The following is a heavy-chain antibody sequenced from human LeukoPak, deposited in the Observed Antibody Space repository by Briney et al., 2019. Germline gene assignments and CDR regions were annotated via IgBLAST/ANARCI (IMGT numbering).Heavy chain of an antibody. CDR2: IRYDGSNK. Sequence: GGSLRLSCAASGFTFSNYIMHWVRQAPGKGLEWVAFIRYDGSNKYYADSVKGRFTISRDNSKNTLYLQMNSLRAEDTAVYYCAKDLGSLEMATIDWGQGTLVTVSS. V-gene: IGHV3-30*02. D-gene: IGHD5-24*01. CDR1: GFTFSNYI. J-gene: IGHJ4*02. CDR3: AKDLGSLEMATID.